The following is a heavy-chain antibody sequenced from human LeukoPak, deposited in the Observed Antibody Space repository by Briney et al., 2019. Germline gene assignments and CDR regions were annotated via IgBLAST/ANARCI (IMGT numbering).Heavy chain of an antibody. D-gene: IGHD3-22*01. CDR2: ISGSGGST. V-gene: IGHV3-23*01. CDR1: GFTFSSYA. Sequence: GGSLRLSCAASGFTFSSYAMSWVRQAPGKGLEWVSAISGSGGSTYYADSVKGRFTISRDNSKNTLYLQMNSLRAEDTAVYYCAKGLYEDPHMIVVADSYYYYGMDVWGQGTTVTVSS. CDR3: AKGLYEDPHMIVVADSYYYYGMDV. J-gene: IGHJ6*02.